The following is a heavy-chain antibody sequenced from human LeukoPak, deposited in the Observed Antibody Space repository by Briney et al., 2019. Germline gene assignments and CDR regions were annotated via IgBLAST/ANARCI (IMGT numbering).Heavy chain of an antibody. CDR1: GFTFSIYA. CDR2: ISGSGGSA. V-gene: IGHV3-23*01. Sequence: GGSLRLSCAASGFTFSIYAMGWVRQAPGEGLEWVSIISGSGGSASYADSVKGRFTISRDNSKNTLYLQMNSLRAEDTAVYYCAKDYSGSGSYYNPFDYWGQGALVTVSS. D-gene: IGHD3-10*01. CDR3: AKDYSGSGSYYNPFDY. J-gene: IGHJ4*02.